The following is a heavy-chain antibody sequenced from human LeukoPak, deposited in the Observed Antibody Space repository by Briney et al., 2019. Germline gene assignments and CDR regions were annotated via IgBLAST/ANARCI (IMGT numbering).Heavy chain of an antibody. CDR2: ISSRSSTI. CDR1: GFSFSSYS. Sequence: GGSLRLSCAASGFSFSSYSMNWVRQAPGKGLEWVSYISSRSSTIYYADSVKGRFTISRDNAKNSLNLQMNSLRAEDTAVYYCARDGITVTSYYYYYMDVWGKGTTVTVSS. V-gene: IGHV3-48*01. CDR3: ARDGITVTSYYYYYMDV. J-gene: IGHJ6*03. D-gene: IGHD4-17*01.